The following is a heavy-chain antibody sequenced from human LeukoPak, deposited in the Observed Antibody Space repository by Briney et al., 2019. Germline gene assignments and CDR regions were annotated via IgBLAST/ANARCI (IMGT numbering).Heavy chain of an antibody. CDR3: AKTYSSGSKHYYYYYMDV. Sequence: GGSLRLSCAASGFTFSRYGMHWVRQAPGKGLEWVAFIRYDGSNKYYADSVKGRFTISRDNSKNTLYLQMNSLRAEDTAVYYCAKTYSSGSKHYYYYYMDVWGKGTTVTISS. J-gene: IGHJ6*03. CDR1: GFTFSRYG. V-gene: IGHV3-30*02. D-gene: IGHD6-19*01. CDR2: IRYDGSNK.